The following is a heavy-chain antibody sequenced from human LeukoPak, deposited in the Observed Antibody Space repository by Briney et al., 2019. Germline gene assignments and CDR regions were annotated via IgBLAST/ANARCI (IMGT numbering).Heavy chain of an antibody. J-gene: IGHJ2*01. CDR3: ARAGVVTNPNSYWYFDL. CDR1: GGSIRSYY. V-gene: IGHV4-59*01. CDR2: IYYSGST. D-gene: IGHD3-3*01. Sequence: PSETLSLTCTVSGGSIRSYYWSWIRQPPGKGLEWIEYIYYSGSTNYNPSLESRVTISVDTSKNQFSLKLNSVTAADTAVYYCARAGVVTNPNSYWYFDLWGRGTLVTVSS.